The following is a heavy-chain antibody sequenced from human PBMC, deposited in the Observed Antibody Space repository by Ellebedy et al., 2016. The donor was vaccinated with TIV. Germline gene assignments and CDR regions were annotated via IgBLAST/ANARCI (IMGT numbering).Heavy chain of an antibody. D-gene: IGHD6-19*01. Sequence: GESLKISCAASGFTFSSYWMSWVRQAPGKGLEWVANIKQDGSEKGYVDSVEGRFIISRDNAKNALYLEMSSLRSEDTAVYYCARARSSGRLHTPDYWGQGILVTVSS. CDR3: ARARSSGRLHTPDY. CDR2: IKQDGSEK. J-gene: IGHJ4*02. V-gene: IGHV3-7*03. CDR1: GFTFSSYW.